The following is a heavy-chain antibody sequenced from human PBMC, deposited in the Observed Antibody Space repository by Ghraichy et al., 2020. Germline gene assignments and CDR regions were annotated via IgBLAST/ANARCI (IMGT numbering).Heavy chain of an antibody. CDR2: IYGDGSST. Sequence: GESLNISCAASGFTFSHYWMHWVRQAPGKGLVWLSLIYGDGSSTHYADSVKGRFTISRDNANNTLYLQMDSLRPEDTGIYYCVREVGSAVGDDYWGQGTLVTVSS. CDR1: GFTFSHYW. V-gene: IGHV3-74*01. CDR3: VREVGSAVGDDY. J-gene: IGHJ4*02. D-gene: IGHD1-26*01.